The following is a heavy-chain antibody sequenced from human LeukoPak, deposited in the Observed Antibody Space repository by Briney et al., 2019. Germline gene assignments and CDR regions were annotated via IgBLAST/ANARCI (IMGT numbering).Heavy chain of an antibody. V-gene: IGHV3-48*03. D-gene: IGHD3-16*02. CDR3: ARARADGSYRYYFDY. J-gene: IGHJ4*02. Sequence: PGGSLRLSCEASGFTFSSFEMTWVRQAPGTGLEWVSYISRSGTAIYYADSVKGRFTISRDNAKNSLFLQMNSLRAVDTAVYYCARARADGSYRYYFDYWGQGTLVTVSS. CDR1: GFTFSSFE. CDR2: ISRSGTAI.